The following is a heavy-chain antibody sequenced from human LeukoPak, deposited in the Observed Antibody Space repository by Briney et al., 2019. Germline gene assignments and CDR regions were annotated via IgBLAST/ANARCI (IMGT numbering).Heavy chain of an antibody. CDR1: GLTFSPYS. J-gene: IGHJ4*02. D-gene: IGHD3-22*01. CDR2: ISGSSSYI. Sequence: GGSLRLSCVASGLTFSPYSMNWVRQAPGKGLEWVSCISGSSSYIYYGDSVKGRFTISRDNAKSSLYLQMNSLRAEDTAVYYCARAGTDNNFDTWGQGTRVTVSS. V-gene: IGHV3-21*01. CDR3: ARAGTDNNFDT.